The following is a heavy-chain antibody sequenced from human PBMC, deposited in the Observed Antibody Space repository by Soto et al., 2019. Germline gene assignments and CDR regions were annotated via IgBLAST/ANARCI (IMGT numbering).Heavy chain of an antibody. Sequence: GGSLRLSXAASGFTFSSYAMSWVRQAPGKGLEWVSAISGSSGKTYYADSVKGRFTISRDNSKNTLYLQMNSLRAEDTAVYYCAKVITARLPYYYGMDVWGQGTTVTVSS. J-gene: IGHJ6*02. V-gene: IGHV3-23*01. CDR2: ISGSSGKT. CDR3: AKVITARLPYYYGMDV. CDR1: GFTFSSYA. D-gene: IGHD5-18*01.